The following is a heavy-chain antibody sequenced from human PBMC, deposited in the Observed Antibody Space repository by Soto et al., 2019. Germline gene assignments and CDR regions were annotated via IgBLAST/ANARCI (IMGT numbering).Heavy chain of an antibody. J-gene: IGHJ1*01. Sequence: ASVKVSCKASGYTFSDYYMHWVRQAPGQGLEWMGWINANSGGTTYAQKFQGRVNMTRDTSISTAYMELSRLSSDDTAIYYCARLQIEVAGTNWGQGNLVTVSS. CDR2: INANSGGT. D-gene: IGHD6-19*01. V-gene: IGHV1-2*02. CDR3: ARLQIEVAGTN. CDR1: GYTFSDYY.